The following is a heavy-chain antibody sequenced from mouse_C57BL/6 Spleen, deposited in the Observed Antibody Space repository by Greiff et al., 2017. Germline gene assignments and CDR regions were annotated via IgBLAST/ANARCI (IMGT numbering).Heavy chain of an antibody. V-gene: IGHV14-4*01. D-gene: IGHD1-1*01. CDR1: GFNIKDDY. CDR2: IDPENGDT. J-gene: IGHJ2*01. Sequence: EVQLQQSGAELVRPGASVKLSCTASGFNIKDDYMHWVKQRPEQGLEWIGWIDPENGDTEYASKFQGKATITADTSSNTAYLQLSSLTSEDTAVYYCTGTTVKAYWGQGTTLTVSS. CDR3: TGTTVKAY.